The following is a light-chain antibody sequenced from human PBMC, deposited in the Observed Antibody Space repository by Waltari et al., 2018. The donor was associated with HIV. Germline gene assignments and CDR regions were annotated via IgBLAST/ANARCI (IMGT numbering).Light chain of an antibody. CDR1: NTGTKS. CDR2: DDS. Sequence: SYVVTQPPSVSVAPGQTARLACGGNNTGTKSVHWYQQMPGQAPVLVVYDDSDRPSGISERFSGSNSGSTATLTISRVEAGDEADYYCQVWDSSSDHPGVVFGGGTKLTVL. V-gene: IGLV3-21*02. CDR3: QVWDSSSDHPGVV. J-gene: IGLJ3*02.